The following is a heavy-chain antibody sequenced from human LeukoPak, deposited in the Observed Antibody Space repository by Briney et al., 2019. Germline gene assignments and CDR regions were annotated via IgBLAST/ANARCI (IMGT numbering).Heavy chain of an antibody. V-gene: IGHV4-39*07. Sequence: SETLSLTCTVSGGSISSSSYYWGWIRQPPGKGLEWIGSIYYSGSTYYNPSLKSRVTISVDTSTNQFSLKLNSVTAADTAVYYCASLQNIVGATPLPDYWGQGTLVTVSS. CDR3: ASLQNIVGATPLPDY. CDR2: IYYSGST. J-gene: IGHJ4*02. CDR1: GGSISSSSYY. D-gene: IGHD1-26*01.